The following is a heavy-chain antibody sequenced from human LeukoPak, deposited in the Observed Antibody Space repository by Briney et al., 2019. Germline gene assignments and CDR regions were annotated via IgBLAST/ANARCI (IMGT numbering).Heavy chain of an antibody. J-gene: IGHJ4*02. Sequence: SETLSLTCTVSGGSISSYYWSWIRQPPGKGLEWIGYIYYSGSTNYNPSLKSRVTISVDTSKNQFSLKLSSVTAADTAVYCCARQPYYYDSSGPSWGALDYWGQGTLVTVSS. CDR3: ARQPYYYDSSGPSWGALDY. CDR1: GGSISSYY. V-gene: IGHV4-59*08. CDR2: IYYSGST. D-gene: IGHD3-22*01.